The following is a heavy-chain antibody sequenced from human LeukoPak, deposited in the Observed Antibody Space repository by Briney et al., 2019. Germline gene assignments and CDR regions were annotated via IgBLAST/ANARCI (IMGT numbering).Heavy chain of an antibody. CDR1: GFTFSSYS. CDR2: ISSSSSNK. V-gene: IGHV3-21*01. Sequence: GGSLRLSCAASGFTFSSYSMNWVRQAPGKGLDWVSSISSSSSNKYYADSVKGRFTISRDNAKNSLYLQMNSLRAEDTAVYYCASYYDSSGYYYVFDYWGQGTLVTVSS. D-gene: IGHD3-22*01. J-gene: IGHJ4*02. CDR3: ASYYDSSGYYYVFDY.